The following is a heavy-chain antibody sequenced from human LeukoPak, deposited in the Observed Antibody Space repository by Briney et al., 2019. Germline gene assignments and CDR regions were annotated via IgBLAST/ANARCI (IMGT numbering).Heavy chain of an antibody. D-gene: IGHD6-19*01. CDR1: GDIVSSNSAA. Sequence: SQTLSLTCALSGDIVSSNSAAWNWIRQSPSRGPGWLGRTYYRSKLYNDYAVSVKSRITINPDTSKNQFPLQLNSVTPEDTAVYYCARVSNIAVAGSFDYWGQGTLVTVSS. CDR3: ARVSNIAVAGSFDY. J-gene: IGHJ4*02. CDR2: TYYRSKLYN. V-gene: IGHV6-1*01.